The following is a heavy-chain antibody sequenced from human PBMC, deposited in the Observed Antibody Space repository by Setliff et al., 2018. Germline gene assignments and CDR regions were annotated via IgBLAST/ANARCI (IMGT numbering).Heavy chain of an antibody. D-gene: IGHD2-2*01. CDR2: IHHTGIT. CDR3: VRTFNGSPADR. CDR1: GGSFSSYY. J-gene: IGHJ5*02. Sequence: PSETLSLTCAVYGGSFSSYYWNWIRQPPGKGLEWIGEIHHTGITYYNPSLKSRVTISEDMSENQISLKLNPVTAADTAVYYCVRTFNGSPADRWGQGTLVTVSS. V-gene: IGHV4-34*01.